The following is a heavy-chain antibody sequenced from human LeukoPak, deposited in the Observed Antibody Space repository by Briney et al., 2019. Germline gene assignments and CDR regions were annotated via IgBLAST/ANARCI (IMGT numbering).Heavy chain of an antibody. CDR1: GFTFSSNE. Sequence: GGSLRLSCVASGFTFSSNEMNWVRQASGKGLEWVSYISSSGGNIYYADSVKGRFTISRDNAKNSLYLQINSLRAEDTGVYYCAREVAAAFDYWGQGTLVTVSS. CDR2: ISSSGGNI. D-gene: IGHD6-13*01. CDR3: AREVAAAFDY. V-gene: IGHV3-48*03. J-gene: IGHJ4*02.